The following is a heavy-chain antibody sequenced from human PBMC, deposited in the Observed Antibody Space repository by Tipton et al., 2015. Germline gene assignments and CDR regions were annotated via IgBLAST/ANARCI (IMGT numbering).Heavy chain of an antibody. J-gene: IGHJ4*02. CDR3: AREAYNSTFFDS. CDR1: GDSIRSDGYY. Sequence: TLSLTCTVSGDSIRSDGYYWSWIRQHPGKGLEWIGYIHYTGSTYYNPSLKSRATISVDTFENQFSLKVTSLTAADTAVYYCAREAYNSTFFDSWGQGTLVTVS. CDR2: IHYTGST. D-gene: IGHD5-24*01. V-gene: IGHV4-31*03.